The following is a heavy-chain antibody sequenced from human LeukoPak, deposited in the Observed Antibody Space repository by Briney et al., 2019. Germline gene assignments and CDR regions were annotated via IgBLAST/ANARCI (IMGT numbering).Heavy chain of an antibody. D-gene: IGHD3-22*01. CDR2: ISSNGGST. CDR1: GVTFSSYA. V-gene: IGHV3-64*01. Sequence: GGSLRLSCAASGVTFSSYAMHWVRHAPGKGLEYVSAISSNGGSTYYANSVKVRFTISRDNSKNPLYLQMNSLRPEDPALYYCARGYDSTGYGVGEANWFDPWGQGTLVTVSS. J-gene: IGHJ5*02. CDR3: ARGYDSTGYGVGEANWFDP.